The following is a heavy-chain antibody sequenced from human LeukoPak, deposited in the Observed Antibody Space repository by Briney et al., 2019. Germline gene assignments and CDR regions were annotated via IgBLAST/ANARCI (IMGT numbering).Heavy chain of an antibody. D-gene: IGHD3-22*01. CDR3: AKDLSYYDSSGPGDN. Sequence: GGSLRLSCAASGFTFSSYAMSWVRQAPGKGLEWVSAISGSGGSTYYADSVKGRFTISRDNSKNTLYLQMNSLRAEDTAVYYCAKDLSYYDSSGPGDNWGQGTLVTVSS. CDR2: ISGSGGST. V-gene: IGHV3-23*01. CDR1: GFTFSSYA. J-gene: IGHJ4*02.